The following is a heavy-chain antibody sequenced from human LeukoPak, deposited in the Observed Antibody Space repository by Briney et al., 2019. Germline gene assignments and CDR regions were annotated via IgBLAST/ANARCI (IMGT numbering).Heavy chain of an antibody. J-gene: IGHJ4*02. CDR2: INPNSGNT. D-gene: IGHD6-19*01. CDR3: ARGSRSGDY. Sequence: ASVKVSCKASGYTFTGYYMHWVRQAPGQGLEWMGWINPNSGNTGYAQKFQGRVTMTRYTSISTAYMELSSLRSEDTAIYYCARGSRSGDYWGQGTLVTVSS. CDR1: GYTFTGYY. V-gene: IGHV1-8*02.